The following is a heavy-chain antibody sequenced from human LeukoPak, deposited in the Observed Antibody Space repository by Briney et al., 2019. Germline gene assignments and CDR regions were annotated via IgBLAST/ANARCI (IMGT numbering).Heavy chain of an antibody. J-gene: IGHJ5*02. CDR1: GFTFSNYG. Sequence: GGSLRLSCAASGFTFSNYGMSWVRQAPGKGLEWVSSISGSSSNIYYGDSVKGRFTISRDNAENSLYLQMNSLRAEDTAVYYCARDVPRASGPWGQGTLVTVSS. CDR2: ISGSSSNI. D-gene: IGHD3-10*01. CDR3: ARDVPRASGP. V-gene: IGHV3-21*01.